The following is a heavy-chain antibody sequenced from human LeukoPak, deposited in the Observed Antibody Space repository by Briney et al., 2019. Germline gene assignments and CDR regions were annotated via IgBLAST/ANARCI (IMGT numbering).Heavy chain of an antibody. D-gene: IGHD4-17*01. V-gene: IGHV3-30*02. Sequence: GGPLRLSCAASGFTFSSYGMHWVRQAPGKGLEWVAFIRYDGSNKYYADSVKGRFTISRDNSKNTLYLQMNSLRAEDTAVYYCAKGSYGDYFDYWGQGTLVTVSS. CDR1: GFTFSSYG. CDR2: IRYDGSNK. J-gene: IGHJ4*02. CDR3: AKGSYGDYFDY.